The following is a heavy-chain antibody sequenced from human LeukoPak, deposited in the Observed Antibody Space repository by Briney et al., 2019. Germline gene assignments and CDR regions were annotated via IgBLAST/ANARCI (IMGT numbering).Heavy chain of an antibody. V-gene: IGHV4-34*01. Sequence: SETLSLTCAVYGGSFSGYYWSWIRQPPGKELEWIGEINHSGSTNYNPSLKSRVTISVDTSKNQFSLKLSSVTAADTAVYYCAASVVAVAARDYWGQGTLVTVSS. CDR3: AASVVAVAARDY. CDR1: GGSFSGYY. CDR2: INHSGST. J-gene: IGHJ4*02. D-gene: IGHD2-15*01.